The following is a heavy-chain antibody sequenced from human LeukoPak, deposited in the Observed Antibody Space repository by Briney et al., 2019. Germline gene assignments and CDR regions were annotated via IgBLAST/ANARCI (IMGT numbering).Heavy chain of an antibody. D-gene: IGHD5-24*01. CDR3: AGGRDGYRSDY. V-gene: IGHV3-7*01. Sequence: GGSLRLSCAASGFTFSSYWMSWVRQAPGKGLEWVANIKQDGSEKYYVDSVKGRFTISRDNAKNSLYLQMNSLRAEDTAVYYCAGGRDGYRSDYWGQGTLVTVSS. CDR2: IKQDGSEK. CDR1: GFTFSSYW. J-gene: IGHJ4*02.